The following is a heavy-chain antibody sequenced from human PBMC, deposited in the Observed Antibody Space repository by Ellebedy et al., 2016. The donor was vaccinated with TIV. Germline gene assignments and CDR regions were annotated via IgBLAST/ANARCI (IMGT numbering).Heavy chain of an antibody. Sequence: SVKVSCKASGGIFRSNAISWVRQAPGQGLEWMGGIMAIFGTTNYAQKFQGRVTITADETTSTVYMELISLRSEDTAVYYCAGHFDYSGNTPFDSWGQGTLVSVSS. J-gene: IGHJ4*02. CDR2: IMAIFGTT. D-gene: IGHD4-23*01. V-gene: IGHV1-69*13. CDR3: AGHFDYSGNTPFDS. CDR1: GGIFRSNA.